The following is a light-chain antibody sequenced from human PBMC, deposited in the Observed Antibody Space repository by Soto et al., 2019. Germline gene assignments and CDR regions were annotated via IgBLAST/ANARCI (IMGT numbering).Light chain of an antibody. V-gene: IGKV4-1*01. CDR1: QSVLYSSKNKNY. CDR3: QQYYSTPYT. J-gene: IGKJ2*01. Sequence: DIVMTQSPDSLAVSLGERATIHCQSSQSVLYSSKNKNYLAWYQQKAGQPPKLLIYWASTRDSGVPDRFSGSGSGTDFTLPISSLQAEDVAVYYCQQYYSTPYTFGQGTKLEIK. CDR2: WAS.